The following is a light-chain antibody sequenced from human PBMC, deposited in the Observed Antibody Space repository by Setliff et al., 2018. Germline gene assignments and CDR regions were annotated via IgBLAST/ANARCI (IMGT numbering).Light chain of an antibody. CDR1: NSDVGGYSY. Sequence: QSVLTQPPSASGSPGQSVTISCTGTNSDVGGYSYVSWYQQRPGKAPKLLIYEVSKRPSGVPDRFSGSKSGNTASLTVSGLQAEDEADYYCSSHARSSTPIVFGTGTKGTVL. J-gene: IGLJ1*01. CDR3: SSHARSSTPIV. V-gene: IGLV2-8*01. CDR2: EVS.